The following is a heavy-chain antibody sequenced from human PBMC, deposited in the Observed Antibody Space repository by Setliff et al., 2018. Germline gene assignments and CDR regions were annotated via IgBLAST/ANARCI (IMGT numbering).Heavy chain of an antibody. D-gene: IGHD2-2*01. J-gene: IGHJ6*02. Sequence: ASETLSLPCAVYGGSFRGNYWSWIRQPPGKGLEWIGEINHSGSTNYHPSLKSRVTISVDTSKNQFSLKLSSVTAADTAVYYCARESGLGYCSSTSCSYYYYGMDVWGQGTTVTVSS. CDR1: GGSFRGNY. CDR2: INHSGST. CDR3: ARESGLGYCSSTSCSYYYYGMDV. V-gene: IGHV4-34*01.